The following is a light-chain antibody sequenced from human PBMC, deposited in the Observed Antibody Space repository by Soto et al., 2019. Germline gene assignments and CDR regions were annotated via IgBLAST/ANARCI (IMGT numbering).Light chain of an antibody. CDR2: EDS. V-gene: IGLV2-23*01. CDR1: SSDVGTYNL. Sequence: QSALTQPASMSGSPGQSITISCTGTSSDVGTYNLVSWYQHHPGKAPKLMIYEDSKRPSGLSNRFSGSKSGNTASLTISGLQAEDEADYYCCSYAGSGTYVFGIGTKLTVL. CDR3: CSYAGSGTYV. J-gene: IGLJ1*01.